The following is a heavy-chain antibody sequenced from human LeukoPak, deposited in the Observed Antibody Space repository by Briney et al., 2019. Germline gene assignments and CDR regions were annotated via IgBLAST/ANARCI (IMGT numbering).Heavy chain of an antibody. Sequence: PSETLSLTCAVYGGSFSGYYWSWIRQPPGKGLEWIGEINHSGSTNYNPSLKSRVTISVDTSKNQFSLKLSSVTAADTAVYYCARSGDYVYYYYMDVWGKGTTVTVSS. CDR3: ARSGDYVYYYYMDV. CDR2: INHSGST. J-gene: IGHJ6*03. V-gene: IGHV4-34*01. D-gene: IGHD4-17*01. CDR1: GGSFSGYY.